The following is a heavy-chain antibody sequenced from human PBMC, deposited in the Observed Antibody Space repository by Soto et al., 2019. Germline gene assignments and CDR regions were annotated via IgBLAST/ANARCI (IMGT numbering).Heavy chain of an antibody. CDR1: EYTFY. D-gene: IGHD5-18*01. CDR2: FNPRRVTT. J-gene: IGHJ4*02. CDR3: ARWGDVDSTTDFYFEF. V-gene: IGHV1-46*01. Sequence: QVQLVQSGAEVKKPGASVRISCKSSEYTFYIHWWRQAPGQGLEWMGIFNPRRVTTDYSQKFKGRVTISGDTSTNTVSMELRSLTSDDTAVYYCARWGDVDSTTDFYFEFWGQGTLVTVSS.